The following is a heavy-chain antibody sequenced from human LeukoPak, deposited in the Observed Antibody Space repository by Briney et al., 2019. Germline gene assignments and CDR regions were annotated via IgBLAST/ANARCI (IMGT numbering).Heavy chain of an antibody. D-gene: IGHD2-21*01. CDR3: CHSLSGRTGAFHI. J-gene: IGHJ3*02. CDR1: GDSVSSNSAA. Sequence: SQTLSLTCAISGDSVSSNSAAWNCIRQSPSRGLEWLGRTYYRSKWYNDYAVSVKSRITINPDTSKNQFSLQLDSVTPEDTAVYYCCHSLSGRTGAFHIWGRGTVVTVSS. CDR2: TYYRSKWYN. V-gene: IGHV6-1*01.